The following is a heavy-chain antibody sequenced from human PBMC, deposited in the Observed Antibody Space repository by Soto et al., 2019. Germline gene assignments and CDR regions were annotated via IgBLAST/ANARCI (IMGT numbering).Heavy chain of an antibody. J-gene: IGHJ6*02. CDR3: ARGYALMDYYDSSGTSMDV. Sequence: SVKVSCKASGGTFSSYAISWVRQAPGQGLERMGGIIPIFGTANYAQKFQGRVTITADESTSTAYMELSSLRSEDTAVYYCARGYALMDYYDSSGTSMDVWGQGTTVTVSS. CDR2: IIPIFGTA. V-gene: IGHV1-69*13. D-gene: IGHD3-22*01. CDR1: GGTFSSYA.